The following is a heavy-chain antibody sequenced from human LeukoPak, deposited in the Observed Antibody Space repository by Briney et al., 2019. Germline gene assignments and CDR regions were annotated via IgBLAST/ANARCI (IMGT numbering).Heavy chain of an antibody. Sequence: SGPTLVNPTQTLTLTCTFSGFSLSTSGVGVGWIRQPPGKALEWLALIYWNDDKRYSPSLKSRLTITKDTSKNQVVLTMTNMDPVDTATYYCAHSQEGYDFWSGYHPNYFDYWGQGTLVTVSS. J-gene: IGHJ4*02. CDR1: GFSLSTSGVG. D-gene: IGHD3-3*01. V-gene: IGHV2-5*01. CDR2: IYWNDDK. CDR3: AHSQEGYDFWSGYHPNYFDY.